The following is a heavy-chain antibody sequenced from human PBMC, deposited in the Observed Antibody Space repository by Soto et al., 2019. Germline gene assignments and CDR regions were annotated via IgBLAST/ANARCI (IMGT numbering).Heavy chain of an antibody. V-gene: IGHV6-1*01. CDR2: TYYRSKWNN. CDR1: GDSVSNNKAI. Sequence: SQTLSLTCVISGDSVSNNKAIWNWIRQSPSRGLEWLGRTYYRSKWNNDYAVSMRSRITINADTSNNQFSLQLNSVTPEDAAVYYCAREVERYCRSGVCYTYYFDYWGQGTLVTVSS. J-gene: IGHJ4*02. D-gene: IGHD2-8*01. CDR3: AREVERYCRSGVCYTYYFDY.